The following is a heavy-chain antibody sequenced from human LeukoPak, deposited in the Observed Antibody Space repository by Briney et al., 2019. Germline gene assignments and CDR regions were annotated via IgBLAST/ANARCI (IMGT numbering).Heavy chain of an antibody. V-gene: IGHV3-23*01. CDR1: GFTFSSYA. CDR3: AKEVGLSSGWYLGADYYYGMDV. Sequence: GGSLRLSCAASGFTFSSYAMSWVRQAPGKGLEWVSAISGSGGSTYYADSVKGRFTISRDNSKSTLYLQMNSLRAEDTAVYYCAKEVGLSSGWYLGADYYYGMDVWGQGTTVTVSS. J-gene: IGHJ6*02. CDR2: ISGSGGST. D-gene: IGHD6-19*01.